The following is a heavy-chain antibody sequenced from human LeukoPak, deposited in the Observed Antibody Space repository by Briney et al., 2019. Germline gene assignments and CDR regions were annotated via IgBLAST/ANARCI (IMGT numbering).Heavy chain of an antibody. CDR1: GYTFTSYY. CDR3: ARVGGYCSSTSGHGKINFDY. CDR2: INPSGGST. J-gene: IGHJ4*02. D-gene: IGHD2-2*01. V-gene: IGHV1-46*01. Sequence: ASVKVSCKASGYTFTSYYMHWVRQAPGQGLEWMGIINPSGGSTNYAQKFQGRVTITADESTSTAYMELSSLRSEDTAVYYCARVGGYCSSTSGHGKINFDYWGQGTLVTVSS.